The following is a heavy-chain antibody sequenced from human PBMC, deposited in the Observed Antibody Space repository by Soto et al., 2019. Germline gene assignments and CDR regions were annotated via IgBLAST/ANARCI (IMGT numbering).Heavy chain of an antibody. CDR3: ARHPEKEGCGGDCSDAFDI. J-gene: IGHJ3*02. V-gene: IGHV4-39*01. CDR2: IYYSGST. Sequence: SETLSLTCTVSGGSISSSSYYWGWIRQPPGKGLEWIGSIYYSGSTYYNPSLKSRVTISVDTAKNPFSLKLSTVTAADTAVYYCARHPEKEGCGGDCSDAFDIWGQGTMVTVSS. D-gene: IGHD2-21*01. CDR1: GGSISSSSYY.